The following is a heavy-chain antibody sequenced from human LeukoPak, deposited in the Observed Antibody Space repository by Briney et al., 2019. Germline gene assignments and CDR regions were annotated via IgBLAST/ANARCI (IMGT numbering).Heavy chain of an antibody. CDR1: GGTFSSYA. J-gene: IGHJ3*02. V-gene: IGHV1-69*06. Sequence: SVKVSCKASGGTFSSYAISWVRQAPGQGLEWMGRIIPIFRTANYAQKFQGRVTITADKSTSTAYMELSSLRSEDTAVYYCARRMNSSGCCRDAFDIWGQGTMVTVSS. CDR3: ARRMNSSGCCRDAFDI. CDR2: IIPIFRTA. D-gene: IGHD6-19*01.